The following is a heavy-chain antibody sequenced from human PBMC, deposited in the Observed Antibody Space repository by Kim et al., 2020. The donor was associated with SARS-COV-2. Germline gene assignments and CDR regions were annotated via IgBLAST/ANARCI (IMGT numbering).Heavy chain of an antibody. J-gene: IGHJ4*02. CDR1: GFTFDEYA. Sequence: GGSLRLSCAASGFTFDEYAMHWVRRAPGKGLEWVSGISRNGDNIGYADSVKGRFTISRDNAKNSLYLQMNSLRAEDTALYYCTKDRYCDSTSCPVDYWGQGTLVTVSS. CDR2: ISRNGDNI. CDR3: TKDRYCDSTSCPVDY. V-gene: IGHV3-9*01. D-gene: IGHD2-2*01.